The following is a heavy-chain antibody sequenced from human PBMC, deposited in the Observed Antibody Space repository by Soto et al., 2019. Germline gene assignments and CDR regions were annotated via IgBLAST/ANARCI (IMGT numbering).Heavy chain of an antibody. V-gene: IGHV4-30-4*01. CDR2: IYYSGST. D-gene: IGHD3-22*01. Sequence: SETLSLTCAVYGGSFIDYCWSWIRQPPGKGLEWIGYIYYSGSTYYNPSLKSRVTISVDTSKNQFSLKLSSVTAADTAVYYCARGSYYYDSSGYYRYWGQGTLLTVSS. CDR1: GGSFIDYC. CDR3: ARGSYYYDSSGYYRY. J-gene: IGHJ4*02.